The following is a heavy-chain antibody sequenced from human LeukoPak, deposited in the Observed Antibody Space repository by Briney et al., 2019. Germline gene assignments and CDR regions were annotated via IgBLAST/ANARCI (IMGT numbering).Heavy chain of an antibody. CDR1: GFTFSNYE. J-gene: IGHJ4*02. CDR2: ISISGTKI. CDR3: AREEAADSSDY. V-gene: IGHV3-48*03. Sequence: GGSLRLSCAASGFTFSNYEMNWVRQAPGEGLEWVAYISISGTKIYYADSVKGRFTIARDNAKKSVYLQMNSLRVEDTGIYYCAREEAADSSDYWGQGTLVTVAS. D-gene: IGHD3-22*01.